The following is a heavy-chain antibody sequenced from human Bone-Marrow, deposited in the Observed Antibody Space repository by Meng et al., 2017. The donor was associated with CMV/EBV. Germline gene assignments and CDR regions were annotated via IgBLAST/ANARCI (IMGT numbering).Heavy chain of an antibody. Sequence: GESLKISCAASGFTVTTYTMHWVRQAPGKGLEWVSVIYSGGSTYYADSVKGRFNISRDNSKNTLYLQMNSLRAEDTAVYYCAKDPLDCSSTSCFSPYYHYGMDVWGQGTTVTVSS. CDR2: IYSGGST. D-gene: IGHD2-2*01. V-gene: IGHV3-53*01. CDR1: GFTVTTYT. CDR3: AKDPLDCSSTSCFSPYYHYGMDV. J-gene: IGHJ6*02.